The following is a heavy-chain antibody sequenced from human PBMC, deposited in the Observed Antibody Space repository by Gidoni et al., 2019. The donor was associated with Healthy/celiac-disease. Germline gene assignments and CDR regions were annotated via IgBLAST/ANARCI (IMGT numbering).Heavy chain of an antibody. CDR2: INPNSGGT. V-gene: IGHV1-2*04. J-gene: IGHJ6*02. D-gene: IGHD6-13*01. CDR3: ARDGQQLVYGMDV. Sequence: QVQLVQSGAEVKKPGASVKVSCKASGYTFTGYYMHWVRQAPGQGLEWMGWINPNSGGTNDAQKFQGWVTMTRDTSISTAYMELSRLRSDDTAVYYCARDGQQLVYGMDVWGQGTTVTVSS. CDR1: GYTFTGYY.